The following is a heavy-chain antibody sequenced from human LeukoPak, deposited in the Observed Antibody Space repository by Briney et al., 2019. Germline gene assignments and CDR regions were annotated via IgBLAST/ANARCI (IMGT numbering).Heavy chain of an antibody. V-gene: IGHV3-43D*03. D-gene: IGHD3-10*01. CDR1: GFTFDDYA. J-gene: IGHJ6*02. CDR3: AKDIVPGTMVREERPYYYYGMDV. CDR2: ISWDVGST. Sequence: GGSLRLSCAASGFTFDDYAMHWVRQAPGKGLEWVSLISWDVGSTYYADSVKGRFTISRDNSKNSLYLQMNSLRAEDTALYYCAKDIVPGTMVREERPYYYYGMDVWGQGTTVTVSS.